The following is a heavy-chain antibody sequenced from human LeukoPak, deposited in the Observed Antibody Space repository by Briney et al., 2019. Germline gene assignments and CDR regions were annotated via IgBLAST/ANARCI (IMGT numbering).Heavy chain of an antibody. CDR3: ARGDSPVGATAG. D-gene: IGHD1-26*01. V-gene: IGHV1-69*02. J-gene: IGHJ4*02. CDR1: GGTFSSYT. CDR2: IIPILGIA. Sequence: GASVKVSCKASGGTFSSYTISWVRQAPGQGLEWMGRIIPILGIANYAQKFRGRVTITADKSTSTAYMELSSLRSEDTAVYYCARGDSPVGATAGWGQGTLVTVSS.